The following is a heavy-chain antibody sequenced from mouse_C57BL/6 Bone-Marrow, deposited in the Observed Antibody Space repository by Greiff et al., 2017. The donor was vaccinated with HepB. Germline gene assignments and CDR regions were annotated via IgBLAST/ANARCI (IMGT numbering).Heavy chain of an antibody. Sequence: QVHVKQSGAELVKPGASVKLSCKASGYTFTEYTIHWVKQRSGQGLEWIGWFYPGSGSIKYNEKFKDKATLTADKSSSTVYMELSRLTSEDSAVYFCARHDPYYGSRNWYFDVWGTGTTVTVSS. CDR2: FYPGSGSI. V-gene: IGHV1-62-2*01. J-gene: IGHJ1*03. D-gene: IGHD1-1*01. CDR3: ARHDPYYGSRNWYFDV. CDR1: GYTFTEYT.